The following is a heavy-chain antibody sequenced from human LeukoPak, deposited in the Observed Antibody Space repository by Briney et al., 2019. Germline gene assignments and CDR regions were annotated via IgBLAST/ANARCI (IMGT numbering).Heavy chain of an antibody. CDR1: GYTFTGYY. CDR3: ASSSMITFGGVIVTHFDY. V-gene: IGHV1-2*02. D-gene: IGHD3-16*02. CDR2: INPNSGGT. Sequence: VASVKVSCKASGYTFTGYYMHWVRQAPGQGLEWMGWINPNSGGTNYAQKFQGRVTMTRDTSISTAYMELSRLRSEDTAVYYCASSSMITFGGVIVTHFDYWGQGTLVTVSS. J-gene: IGHJ4*02.